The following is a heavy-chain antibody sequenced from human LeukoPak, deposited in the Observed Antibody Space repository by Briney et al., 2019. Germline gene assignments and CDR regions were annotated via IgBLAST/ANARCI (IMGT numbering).Heavy chain of an antibody. Sequence: GGSLRLSCAASGFTFSSYGMHWVRQVPGKGLEWVAVIWYDGSNKYYADSVKGRFTISRDNSKNTLYLQMNSLRAEDTAVYYCARDYGDAYFFDYWGQGTLVTVSS. J-gene: IGHJ4*02. D-gene: IGHD4-17*01. CDR1: GFTFSSYG. CDR3: ARDYGDAYFFDY. V-gene: IGHV3-33*01. CDR2: IWYDGSNK.